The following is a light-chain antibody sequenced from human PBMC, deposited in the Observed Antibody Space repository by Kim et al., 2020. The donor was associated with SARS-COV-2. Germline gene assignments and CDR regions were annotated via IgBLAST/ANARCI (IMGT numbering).Light chain of an antibody. CDR3: NSRDSSGNHLV. Sequence: SSELTQDPAVSVALGQTVRITCQGDSLRSYYASWYQQKPGQAPVLVIYGKNNRPAGIPDRFSGSSSGNTASLTITGAQAEDEAGYYCNSRDSSGNHLVFGTGTKVTVL. CDR1: SLRSYY. CDR2: GKN. J-gene: IGLJ1*01. V-gene: IGLV3-19*01.